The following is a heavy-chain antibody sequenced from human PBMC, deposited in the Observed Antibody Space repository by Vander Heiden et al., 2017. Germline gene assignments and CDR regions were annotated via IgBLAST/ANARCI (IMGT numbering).Heavy chain of an antibody. CDR1: AFPFSSYA. CDR2: ISYDVSNK. D-gene: IGHD3-3*01. CDR3: ARDHTVLRFLEWLFDY. Sequence: QVQLVESGGGVVQPGRSLRLSCEASAFPFSSYAMPWVRQAPGKGLEWVAVISYDVSNKYYADSVKGRFTISRDNSKNTLYLQMNSLRAEDTAVYYCARDHTVLRFLEWLFDYWGQGTLVTVSS. J-gene: IGHJ4*02. V-gene: IGHV3-30-3*01.